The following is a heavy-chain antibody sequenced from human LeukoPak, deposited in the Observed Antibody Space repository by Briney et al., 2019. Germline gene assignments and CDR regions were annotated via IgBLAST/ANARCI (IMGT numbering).Heavy chain of an antibody. CDR1: GGSFSGYY. J-gene: IGHJ5*02. CDR3: ASLSNWFDP. V-gene: IGHV4-59*01. CDR2: IYYSGSRST. D-gene: IGHD3-16*02. Sequence: SETLSLTCAVYGGSFSGYYWSWIRQPPGKGLEWIGYIYYSGSRSTNYNLSLKSRVTISVDTSKNQLSLKLSSVTAADTAVYYCASLSNWFDPWGQGTLVTVSS.